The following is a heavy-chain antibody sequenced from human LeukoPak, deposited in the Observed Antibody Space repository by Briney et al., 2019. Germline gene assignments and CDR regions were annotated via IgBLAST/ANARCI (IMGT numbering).Heavy chain of an antibody. CDR1: GYTLTELS. CDR3: ATRYYDSSGYFVGVY. V-gene: IGHV1-24*01. Sequence: ASVKVSCKVSGYTLTELSMHWVRQAPGKGLEWMGGFDPVDGETIYAQKFQGRVTMTEDTSTDTAYMELSSLRSEDTAVYYCATRYYDSSGYFVGVYWGQGTLVTVSS. D-gene: IGHD3-22*01. J-gene: IGHJ4*02. CDR2: FDPVDGET.